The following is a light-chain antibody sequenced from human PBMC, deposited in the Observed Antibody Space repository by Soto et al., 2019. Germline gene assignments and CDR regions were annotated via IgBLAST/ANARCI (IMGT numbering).Light chain of an antibody. CDR2: DAS. CDR3: QQRSNWLT. J-gene: IGKJ4*01. CDR1: QSVSSY. Sequence: EIVLTQSPATLSLSPGERATLSCRASQSVSSYLAWYQQKPGQAPRLLIYDASNRATGIPARFSGSGSGTDFPLTISSLEPEVSAVYYCQQRSNWLTFGGGTKVEIK. V-gene: IGKV3-11*01.